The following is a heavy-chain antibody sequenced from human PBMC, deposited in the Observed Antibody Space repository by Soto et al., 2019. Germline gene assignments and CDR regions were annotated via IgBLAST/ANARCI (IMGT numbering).Heavy chain of an antibody. Sequence: QVQLQESGPGLVKPSETLSLTCTVSGGSISSYYWSWIRQPPGKGLEWIGYIYYSGSTNYNPSLKSRVTISVDTSKNQSSLKLNSVTAAATAGYYCARRYGGNLDYWGQGTLVTVSS. J-gene: IGHJ4*02. D-gene: IGHD1-26*01. CDR3: ARRYGGNLDY. CDR2: IYYSGST. V-gene: IGHV4-59*08. CDR1: GGSISSYY.